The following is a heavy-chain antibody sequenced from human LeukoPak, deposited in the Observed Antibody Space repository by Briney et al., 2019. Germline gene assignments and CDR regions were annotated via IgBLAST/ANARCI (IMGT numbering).Heavy chain of an antibody. CDR2: ISWNSGSI. D-gene: IGHD3-3*01. J-gene: IGHJ4*02. CDR1: GFTFEDYA. V-gene: IGHV3-9*03. Sequence: PGRSLRLSCAASGFTFEDYAMHWVRQAPGKGLEWVSGISWNSGSIGYADSVKGRFTISRDNAKNSLYLQMNSLRADDMALYYCAKDWSDFWSGYYENWGQGTLVTVSS. CDR3: AKDWSDFWSGYYEN.